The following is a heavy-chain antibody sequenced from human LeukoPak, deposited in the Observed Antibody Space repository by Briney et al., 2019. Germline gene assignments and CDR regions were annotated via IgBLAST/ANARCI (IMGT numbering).Heavy chain of an antibody. V-gene: IGHV1-8*01. CDR1: GYTFTSYD. J-gene: IGHJ5*02. D-gene: IGHD6-13*01. CDR2: MNPNSGNT. Sequence: ASVKVSCKASGYTFTSYDINWVRQATGQGLEWMGWMNPNSGNTGYAQKFQGRVTMTRSTSISTAYMELSSLRSEDTAVYYCARLRRHRQQLVLNWFDPWGQGTLVTVSS. CDR3: ARLRRHRQQLVLNWFDP.